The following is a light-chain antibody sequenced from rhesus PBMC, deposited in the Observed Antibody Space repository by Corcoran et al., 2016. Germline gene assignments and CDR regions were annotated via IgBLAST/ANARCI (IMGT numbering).Light chain of an antibody. J-gene: IGKJ2*01. V-gene: IGKV1-25*01. CDR3: QHYYSIPYS. Sequence: DIQMTQSPSSLSASVGDRVTISCRASQGISNDLAWYQQKAGETPKLLIYEASSLQSGIPSRFSGNGSWTDFTLTISSLQSEDFATYYCQHYYSIPYSFGQGTKVEIK. CDR1: QGISND. CDR2: EAS.